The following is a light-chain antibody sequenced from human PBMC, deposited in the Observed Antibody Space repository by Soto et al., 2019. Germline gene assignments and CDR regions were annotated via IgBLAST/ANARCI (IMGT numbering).Light chain of an antibody. J-gene: IGLJ1*01. CDR1: TSNIGAGYD. V-gene: IGLV1-40*01. CDR2: SHN. Sequence: QSVLTQPPSVSGAPGQRVTISCTGSTSNIGAGYDVHWYQQLPGTAPRLLISSHNNRPSGVPDRFFGSKSGNTASLTVSGLQAEDEADYYCSSYAGSNNFYVFGTGTKVTVL. CDR3: SSYAGSNNFYV.